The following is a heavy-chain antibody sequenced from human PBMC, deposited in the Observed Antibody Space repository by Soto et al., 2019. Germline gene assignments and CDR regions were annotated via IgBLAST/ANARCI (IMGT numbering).Heavy chain of an antibody. CDR1: GFSLSTIGVG. CDR3: VQSRCGGDCLQSYSSHSYFGLDV. J-gene: IGHJ6*02. Sequence: QITLKESGPTLVKPTQTLTLTCTFSGFSLSTIGVGVGWILQPPGKALEWLALIYWDDDKRYSPSLKSRLTVTKDTSNTQVVLTMPNMDPVDTATYYCVQSRCGGDCLQSYSSHSYFGLDVWGQGTTVSVSS. CDR2: IYWDDDK. V-gene: IGHV2-5*02. D-gene: IGHD2-21*02.